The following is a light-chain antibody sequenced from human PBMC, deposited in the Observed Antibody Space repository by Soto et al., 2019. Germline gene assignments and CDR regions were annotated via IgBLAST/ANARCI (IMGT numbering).Light chain of an antibody. Sequence: DIQMTQSPSTLSASVGDRVTITCRASQNISPWLAWYQQKPGKAPSLLIYETSSLENGVPSRFSGSGSGTEFSLTISNLQPDDCATYYCQQYENYWTFGQGTKVDIK. CDR1: QNISPW. CDR2: ETS. CDR3: QQYENYWT. J-gene: IGKJ1*01. V-gene: IGKV1-5*03.